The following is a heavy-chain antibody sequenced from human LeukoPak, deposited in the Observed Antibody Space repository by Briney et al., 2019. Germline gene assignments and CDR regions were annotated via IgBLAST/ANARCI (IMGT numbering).Heavy chain of an antibody. CDR2: IYYSGST. Sequence: SETLSLTCPVSGDSISSSSYYWGWIRQPPGKGLEWIGSIYYSGSTYYNPSLKSRVTISVDMSKNQFSLRLSSVTAADTAVYYCACGRYCDSSACAPWFDPWGQGTLVTVSS. V-gene: IGHV4-39*01. J-gene: IGHJ5*02. CDR1: GDSISSSSYY. D-gene: IGHD2/OR15-2a*01. CDR3: ACGRYCDSSACAPWFDP.